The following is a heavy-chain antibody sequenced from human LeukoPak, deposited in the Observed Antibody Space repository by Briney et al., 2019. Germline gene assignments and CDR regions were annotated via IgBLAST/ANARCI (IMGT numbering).Heavy chain of an antibody. CDR3: ARGKELDY. D-gene: IGHD1-26*01. CDR1: GGSFSGYY. Sequence: SETLSLTCAVYGGSFSGYYWSWIRQPPGKGLEWIREINHSGSTNYNPSLKSRVTISVDTSKNQFSLKLGSVTAADTAVYYCARGKELDYWGQGTLVTVSS. J-gene: IGHJ4*02. V-gene: IGHV4-34*01. CDR2: INHSGST.